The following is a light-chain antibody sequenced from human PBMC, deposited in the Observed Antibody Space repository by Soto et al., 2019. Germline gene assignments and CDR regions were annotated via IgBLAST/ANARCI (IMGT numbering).Light chain of an antibody. CDR1: RSDVGGYNY. Sequence: QSALTPPASVSRSPGQSLTISCTGTRSDVGGYNYVSWYQQHPGKAPKLMIYEVSNRPSGVSNRFSGSKSGNTASLTISGRQAEDDADYYCSSYTSSSTYVFRTGTKLTVL. CDR2: EVS. CDR3: SSYTSSSTYV. V-gene: IGLV2-14*01. J-gene: IGLJ1*01.